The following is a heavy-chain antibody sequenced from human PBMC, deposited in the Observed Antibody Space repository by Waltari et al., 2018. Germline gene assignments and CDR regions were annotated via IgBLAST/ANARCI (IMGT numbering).Heavy chain of an antibody. V-gene: IGHV1-69-2*01. Sequence: EVQLVQSGAEVKKPGATVKISCKVSGYTFTDYYMHWVQQAPGKGLEWMGLVDPGDGETIYAEKFQGRVTITADTSTDTAYMELSSLRSEDTAVYYCATRSQYSSSAQGPVFDYWGQGTLVTVSS. D-gene: IGHD6-6*01. CDR2: VDPGDGET. J-gene: IGHJ4*02. CDR1: GYTFTDYY. CDR3: ATRSQYSSSAQGPVFDY.